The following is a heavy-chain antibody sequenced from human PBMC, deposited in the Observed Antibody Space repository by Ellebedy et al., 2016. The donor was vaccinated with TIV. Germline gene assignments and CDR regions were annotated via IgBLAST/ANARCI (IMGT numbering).Heavy chain of an antibody. Sequence: GESLKISCAASGFTFSSYAMSWVRQAPGKGLEWVSAISGSGGSTYYADSVKGRFTISRDNSKNTRYLQMNSLRAEDTAVYYCARATEGLDYWGQGTLVTVSS. D-gene: IGHD1-14*01. CDR1: GFTFSSYA. CDR3: ARATEGLDY. V-gene: IGHV3-23*01. CDR2: ISGSGGST. J-gene: IGHJ4*02.